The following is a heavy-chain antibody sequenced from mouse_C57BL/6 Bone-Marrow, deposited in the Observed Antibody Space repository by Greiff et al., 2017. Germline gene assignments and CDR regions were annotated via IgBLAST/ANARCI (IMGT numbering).Heavy chain of an antibody. V-gene: IGHV1-59*01. CDR3: ARDYYGSSYDY. J-gene: IGHJ2*01. CDR1: GYTFTSYW. Sequence: QVQLQQPGAELVRPGTSVKLSCKASGYTFTSYWMHWVKQRPGQGLEWIGEIDPSDSYTNYNQKFKGKATLTVDTSSSTAYMQLSSLTSEDSAVYYCARDYYGSSYDYWGQGTTLTVSS. D-gene: IGHD1-1*01. CDR2: IDPSDSYT.